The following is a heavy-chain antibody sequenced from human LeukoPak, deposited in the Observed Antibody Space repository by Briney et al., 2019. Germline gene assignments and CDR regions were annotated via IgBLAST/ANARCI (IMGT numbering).Heavy chain of an antibody. V-gene: IGHV3-7*01. CDR3: AIEPDFDY. CDR2: KKQDGSEK. Sequence: GGSLTLSCAASGFTFSSYWMSWVRQAPGKGLEWVANKKQDGSEKYYVDSVKGRFTISRNNAKNSLYLQMNSLRAEDTAVYYCAIEPDFDYWGQGTLVTVSS. J-gene: IGHJ4*02. CDR1: GFTFSSYW.